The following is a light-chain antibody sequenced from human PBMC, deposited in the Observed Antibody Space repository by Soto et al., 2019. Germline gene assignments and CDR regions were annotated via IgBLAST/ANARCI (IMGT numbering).Light chain of an antibody. J-gene: IGKJ3*01. V-gene: IGKV3-15*01. CDR2: SAS. CDR1: QSVGSN. Sequence: EIVLTQSPAILSVSPGRGATLSCRASQSVGSNLAWYQQRPGHAPRLLIYSASTRATGIPARFSGSGSGTELTLTISSLQSEDFAVYYCQQYNKWPLLPFGPGTRVDLK. CDR3: QQYNKWPLLP.